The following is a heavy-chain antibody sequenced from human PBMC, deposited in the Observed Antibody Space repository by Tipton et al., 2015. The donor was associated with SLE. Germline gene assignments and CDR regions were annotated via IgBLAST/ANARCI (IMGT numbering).Heavy chain of an antibody. D-gene: IGHD2-2*01. CDR3: AREAAAMASDY. CDR2: MNPNSCYT. J-gene: IGHJ4*02. CDR1: GYTFTNYD. V-gene: IGHV1-8*01. Sequence: QVQLAQSGAEVKKPGASVKVSCKASGYTFTNYDINWVRQATGQGLEWMGWMNPNSCYTGYAQNFQGRVTMNRNTSISTAYMELSSLKSEDTAVYYCAREAAAMASDYWGQGTLVTVSS.